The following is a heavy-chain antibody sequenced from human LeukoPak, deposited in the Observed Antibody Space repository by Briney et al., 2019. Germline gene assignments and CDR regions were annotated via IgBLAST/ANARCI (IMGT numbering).Heavy chain of an antibody. J-gene: IGHJ6*03. CDR2: INPNSGGT. CDR1: GYTFTGYY. D-gene: IGHD2-15*01. V-gene: IGHV1-2*02. CDR3: ARVVVRDYYYYMDV. Sequence: ASVKASCKASGYTFTGYYMHWVRQAPGQGLEWMGWINPNSGGTNYAQKFQGRVTMTRDTSISTAYMELSRLRSDDTAVYYCARVVVRDYYYYMDVWGKGTTVTVSS.